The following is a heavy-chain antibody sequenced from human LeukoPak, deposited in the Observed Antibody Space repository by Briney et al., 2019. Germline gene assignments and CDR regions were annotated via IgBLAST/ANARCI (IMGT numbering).Heavy chain of an antibody. D-gene: IGHD3-22*01. Sequence: GGSLRLSCAASGFTFSSYWMHWVRQAPGKGLVWVSRINTDETIATYADSVKGRFTISRDNAENTLYLQMNSLRAEDTAVYYCARATYYYDSSGYRAVYYFDYWGQGTLVTVSS. CDR3: ARATYYYDSSGYRAVYYFDY. J-gene: IGHJ4*02. V-gene: IGHV3-74*01. CDR1: GFTFSSYW. CDR2: INTDETIA.